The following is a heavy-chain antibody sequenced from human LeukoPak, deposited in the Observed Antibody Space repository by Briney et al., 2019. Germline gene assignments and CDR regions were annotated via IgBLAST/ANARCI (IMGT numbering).Heavy chain of an antibody. J-gene: IGHJ3*02. V-gene: IGHV3-30*04. Sequence: PGGSLRLSCAASGFTFSSYAMHWVRQAPGKGLEWVADISYDGSNKYYADSVKGRFTISRDNSKNALYLQMNSLRAEDTAVYYCARGDIGYSGSYFPFDIWGQGTMVTVSS. CDR1: GFTFSSYA. CDR2: ISYDGSNK. CDR3: ARGDIGYSGSYFPFDI. D-gene: IGHD1-26*01.